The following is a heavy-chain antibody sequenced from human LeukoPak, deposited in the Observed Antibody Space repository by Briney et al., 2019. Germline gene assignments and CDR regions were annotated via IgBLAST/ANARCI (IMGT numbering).Heavy chain of an antibody. CDR1: GASISSYY. V-gene: IGHV4-59*01. CDR2: IHYSRGT. J-gene: IGHJ4*02. Sequence: PSETQTLTCTVSGASISSYYWTWVRQPPGKGLEWIGYIHYSRGTNYNPSLKSRVTISADTSKNQFSLKLNSVTAADTAVYYCATTSGTSPFDEWGQGALVTVSS. CDR3: ATTSGTSPFDE.